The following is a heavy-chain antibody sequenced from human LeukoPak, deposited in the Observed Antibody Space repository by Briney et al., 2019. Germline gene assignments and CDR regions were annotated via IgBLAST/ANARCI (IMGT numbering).Heavy chain of an antibody. Sequence: SVKVSCKASGGTFSSYAISWVRQAPGQGLEWMGGIIPIFGTANYAQKFQGRVTITTDESTSTAYMELRSLRSGDTAVYYCARGYSSSWYNYFDYWGQGTLVTVSS. V-gene: IGHV1-69*05. CDR3: ARGYSSSWYNYFDY. J-gene: IGHJ4*02. CDR2: IIPIFGTA. CDR1: GGTFSSYA. D-gene: IGHD6-13*01.